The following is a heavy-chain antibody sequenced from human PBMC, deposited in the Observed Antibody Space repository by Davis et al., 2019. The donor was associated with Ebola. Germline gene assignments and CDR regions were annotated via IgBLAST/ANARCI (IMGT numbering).Heavy chain of an antibody. CDR1: GFTFSSYA. D-gene: IGHD3-10*01. Sequence: GESLKISCAASGFTFSSYAMHWVRQAPGKGLEWVAVISYDGSNKYYADSVKGRFTISRDNSKNTLYLQMNSLRAEDTAVYYCARRSGDWGQGTLVTVSS. V-gene: IGHV3-30-3*01. J-gene: IGHJ4*02. CDR2: ISYDGSNK. CDR3: ARRSGD.